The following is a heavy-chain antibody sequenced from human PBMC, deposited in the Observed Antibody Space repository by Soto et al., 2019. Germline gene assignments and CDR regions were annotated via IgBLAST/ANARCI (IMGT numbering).Heavy chain of an antibody. V-gene: IGHV3-9*01. D-gene: IGHD3-3*01. CDR2: ISWKSGSI. CDR3: ARSLYDFWSGNNWFDP. Sequence: GGSLRLSCAASGFTFDDYAMHWVRQAPGKGLEWVSGISWKSGSIGYADSVKGRFTISRDNAKNSLYLQMNSLRAEDTALYYCARSLYDFWSGNNWFDPWGQGTLVIVSS. CDR1: GFTFDDYA. J-gene: IGHJ5*02.